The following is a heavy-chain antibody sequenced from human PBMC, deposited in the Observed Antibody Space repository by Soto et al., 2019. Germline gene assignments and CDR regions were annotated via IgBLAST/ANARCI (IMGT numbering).Heavy chain of an antibody. CDR2: IKQDGGDK. J-gene: IGHJ4*02. V-gene: IGHV3-7*01. CDR1: GFTFSSYW. D-gene: IGHD6-19*01. CDR3: ARVAGLAGHV. Sequence: EAQLMESGGGLVQPGGSLRLSCAASGFTFSSYWMSWVRQAPGKGLEWVANIKQDGGDKYYVDSVKGRFIISRDNAKYSLYLQRDSLRAEDTAVYYCARVAGLAGHVWGQGTLVTVSS.